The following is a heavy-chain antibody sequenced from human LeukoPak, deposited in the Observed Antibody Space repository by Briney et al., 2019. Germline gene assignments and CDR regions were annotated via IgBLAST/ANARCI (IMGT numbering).Heavy chain of an antibody. Sequence: PSETLSPTCTVSGGSISSYYWSWIRQPPGKGLEWTGYIYYSGSTNYNPSLKSRVTISVDTSKNQFSLKLSSVTAADTAVYYCARDRVFWSGYRIYYYYGMDVWGQGTTVTVSS. D-gene: IGHD3-3*01. J-gene: IGHJ6*02. CDR2: IYYSGST. V-gene: IGHV4-59*01. CDR1: GGSISSYY. CDR3: ARDRVFWSGYRIYYYYGMDV.